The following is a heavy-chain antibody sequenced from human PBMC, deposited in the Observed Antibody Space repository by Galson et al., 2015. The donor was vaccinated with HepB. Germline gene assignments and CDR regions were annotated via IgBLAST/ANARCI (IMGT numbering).Heavy chain of an antibody. CDR3: ASVPYHIAVAVGYFQH. Sequence: SVKVSCKASGGTFSSYAISWVRQAPGQGLEWMGGIIPIFGTANYAQKFQGRVTITADESTSTAYMELSSLRSEDTAVYYCASVPYHIAVAVGYFQHWGQGTLVTVSS. CDR2: IIPIFGTA. CDR1: GGTFSSYA. J-gene: IGHJ1*01. V-gene: IGHV1-69*13. D-gene: IGHD6-19*01.